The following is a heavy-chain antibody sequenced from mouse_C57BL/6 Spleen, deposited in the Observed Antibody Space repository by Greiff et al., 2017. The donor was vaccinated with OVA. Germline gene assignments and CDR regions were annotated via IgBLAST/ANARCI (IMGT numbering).Heavy chain of an antibody. CDR3: TGGYDLGNYFDY. J-gene: IGHJ2*01. Sequence: EVKLVESGGGLVQPGGSMKLSCVASGFTFSNYWMNWVRQSPEKGLEWVAQIRLKSDNYATHYAESGKGRFTISRDDSKSSVYLQMNNLRAEDTGIYYCTGGYDLGNYFDYWGQGTTLTVSS. CDR2: IRLKSDNYAT. D-gene: IGHD2-2*01. V-gene: IGHV6-3*01. CDR1: GFTFSNYW.